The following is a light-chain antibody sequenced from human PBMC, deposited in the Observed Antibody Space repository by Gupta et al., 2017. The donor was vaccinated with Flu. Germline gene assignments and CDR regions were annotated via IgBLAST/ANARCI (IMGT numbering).Light chain of an antibody. CDR2: DNN. V-gene: IGLV1-51*02. Sequence: QSVLTQPPSVSAAPGQKVTISCSGSNSNIGPNYVSWYQQLPGTAPKLLIYDNNKRPSGIPDRFSGSKSGTSATLGITGLQTGDEADYYYGTWDHSLNNGRVFGGGTKLTVL. J-gene: IGLJ3*02. CDR3: GTWDHSLNNGRV. CDR1: NSNIGPNY.